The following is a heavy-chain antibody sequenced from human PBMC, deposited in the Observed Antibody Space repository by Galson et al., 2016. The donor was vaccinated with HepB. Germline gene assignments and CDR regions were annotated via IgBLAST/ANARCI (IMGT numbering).Heavy chain of an antibody. Sequence: SVKVSCKASGYTFTSYGISWVRQAPGQGLEWMGLINAGNGSTTYSQKFQGRVTITRDTSASTAYMELTSLTSEDTAVYYCARGIAVEPSANWFDPWGQGSLVTVSS. CDR1: GYTFTSYG. CDR3: ARGIAVEPSANWFDP. D-gene: IGHD2-2*01. V-gene: IGHV1-3*01. CDR2: INAGNGST. J-gene: IGHJ5*02.